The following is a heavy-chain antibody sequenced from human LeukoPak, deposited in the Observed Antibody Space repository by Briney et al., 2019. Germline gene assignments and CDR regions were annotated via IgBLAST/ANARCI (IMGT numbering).Heavy chain of an antibody. CDR2: ISAYNGNT. V-gene: IGHV1-18*01. CDR1: GYTFTSYG. D-gene: IGHD2-15*01. Sequence: ASVKVSCKASGYTFTSYGISWVRQAPGQGLEWMGWISAYNGNTNYAQKLQGRVTMTRDTSTSTVYMELSSLRSEDTAVYYCARAITCSGGSCYPGIGWFDPWGQGTLVTVSS. CDR3: ARAITCSGGSCYPGIGWFDP. J-gene: IGHJ5*02.